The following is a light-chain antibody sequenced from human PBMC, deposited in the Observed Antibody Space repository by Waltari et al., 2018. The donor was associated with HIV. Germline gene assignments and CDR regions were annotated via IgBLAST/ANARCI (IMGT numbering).Light chain of an antibody. Sequence: QTVVTQEPSFSVSPGGTVTLTCGLSSGSVSTSYYPSWYQQTPAQAPRPLIYSTNTRSSGVPDRFSGSILGNKAALTITGAQADDEADYYCVLYMGSGSCMFGGGTKLTVL. CDR3: VLYMGSGSCM. V-gene: IGLV8-61*01. CDR2: STN. J-gene: IGLJ3*02. CDR1: SGSVSTSYY.